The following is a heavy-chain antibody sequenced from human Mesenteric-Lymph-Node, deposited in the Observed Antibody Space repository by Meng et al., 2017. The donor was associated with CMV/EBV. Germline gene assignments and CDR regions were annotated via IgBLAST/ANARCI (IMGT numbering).Heavy chain of an antibody. J-gene: IGHJ4*02. V-gene: IGHV3-53*01. CDR1: GFTVSSNY. Sequence: GESLKISCAASGFTVSSNYMTWVRQAPGKGLEGVSVIYSGGSTYYADSVKGRFTISRDNSKNTLHLQMNSLRADDTAVYYCARAGHNYGSALDNWGQGTLVTVSS. CDR2: IYSGGST. CDR3: ARAGHNYGSALDN. D-gene: IGHD3-10*01.